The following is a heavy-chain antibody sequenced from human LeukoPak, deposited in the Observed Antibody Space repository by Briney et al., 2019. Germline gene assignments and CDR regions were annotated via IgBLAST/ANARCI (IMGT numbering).Heavy chain of an antibody. D-gene: IGHD5-12*01. CDR3: ARQGGGGYSGYDSTRFYFDY. CDR2: INPSGGST. J-gene: IGHJ4*02. CDR1: GYTFTSYY. Sequence: ASVKVSCKASGYTFTSYYMHWVRQAPGQGLEWMGIINPSGGSTSYAQKFQGRVTMTRDTSTSTVYMELSSLRSEDTAVYYCARQGGGGYSGYDSTRFYFDYWGQGTLVTVSS. V-gene: IGHV1-46*01.